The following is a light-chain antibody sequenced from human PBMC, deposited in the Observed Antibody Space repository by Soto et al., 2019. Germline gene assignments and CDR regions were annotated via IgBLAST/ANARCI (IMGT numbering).Light chain of an antibody. J-gene: IGKJ4*01. CDR3: QQLNSYPLT. V-gene: IGKV1-9*01. Sequence: QLTQAPSSLSASVGDRVTITCRASQVIASYLAWYQQNPGQAPNLLIYAASTLQSGVPSRFRGSGSGTDFTLTISSRQPEDFATYYCQQLNSYPLTFGGGTKVEI. CDR2: AAS. CDR1: QVIASY.